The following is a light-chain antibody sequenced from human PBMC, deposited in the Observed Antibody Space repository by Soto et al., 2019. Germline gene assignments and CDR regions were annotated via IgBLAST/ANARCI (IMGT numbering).Light chain of an antibody. CDR3: QKYNSDPLT. J-gene: IGKJ4*01. V-gene: IGKV1-27*01. Sequence: DIQMTQSPSSLSASVGDRLTITCRASQGISDFLAWYQQKPGKAPQLLIYDATTLQSGVPSRFSSSGSGTDFTLTIASLQPEDVATYYCQKYNSDPLTFGGGTKVEIK. CDR2: DAT. CDR1: QGISDF.